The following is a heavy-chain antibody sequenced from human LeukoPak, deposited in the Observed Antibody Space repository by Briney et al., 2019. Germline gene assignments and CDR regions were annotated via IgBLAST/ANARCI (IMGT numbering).Heavy chain of an antibody. Sequence: SETLSLTCTVSGGSISSYYWSWIRQPPGKGLEWIGYIHTTESTIYNPSLKSRVTISVDTSKNQFSLKLSSVTAADTAVYYCVRDVYGDPFDYWGQGTLVTVSS. D-gene: IGHD4-17*01. J-gene: IGHJ4*02. CDR1: GGSISSYY. V-gene: IGHV4-59*01. CDR3: VRDVYGDPFDY. CDR2: IHTTEST.